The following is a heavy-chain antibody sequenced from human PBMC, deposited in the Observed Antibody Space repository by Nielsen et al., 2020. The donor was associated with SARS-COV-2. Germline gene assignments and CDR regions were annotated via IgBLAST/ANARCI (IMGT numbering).Heavy chain of an antibody. CDR3: ARARRYYSDISGHYHEYFQH. J-gene: IGHJ1*01. V-gene: IGHV4-61*01. CDR1: GASVSTGSYY. D-gene: IGHD3-22*01. Sequence: SETLSLTCTVSGASVSTGSYYWSWVRQPPGKRLEWIGYISSSGSTNYSPSLKSRVTISVDTSKNQFSLRLSSVTAADSAVYYCARARRYYSDISGHYHEYFQHWGQGTLVTVSS. CDR2: ISSSGST.